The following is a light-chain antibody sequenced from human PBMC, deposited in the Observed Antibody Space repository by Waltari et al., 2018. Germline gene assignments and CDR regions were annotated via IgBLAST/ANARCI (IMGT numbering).Light chain of an antibody. CDR2: EVS. CDR1: DSDVGAYDF. J-gene: IGLJ1*01. V-gene: IGLV2-14*01. CDR3: SSYTTSSAPGV. Sequence: QSALTQPASVSGSPGQSITISCSGTDSDVGAYDFVSWYQQHPGKAPHLIIYEVSNRPSGISNRFSASNSGNTASLIISGLQAEDEADYYCSSYTTSSAPGVFGTGTRVTVL.